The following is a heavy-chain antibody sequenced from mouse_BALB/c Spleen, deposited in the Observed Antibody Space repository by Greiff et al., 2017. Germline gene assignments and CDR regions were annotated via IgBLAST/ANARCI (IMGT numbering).Heavy chain of an antibody. CDR3: ASSSYTWFAY. CDR1: SYTFTDYA. Sequence: QVQLQQSGPELVRPGVSVKISCKGSSYTFTDYAMHWVKQSHAKSLEWIGVISTYYGNTNYNQKFKGKATMTVDKSSSTAYMELARLTSEDSAVYYCASSSYTWFAYWGQGTLVTVSA. V-gene: IGHV1-67*01. D-gene: IGHD1-1*01. CDR2: ISTYYGNT. J-gene: IGHJ3*01.